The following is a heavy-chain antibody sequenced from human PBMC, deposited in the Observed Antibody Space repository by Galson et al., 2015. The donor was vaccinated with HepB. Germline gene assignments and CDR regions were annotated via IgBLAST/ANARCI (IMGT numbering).Heavy chain of an antibody. CDR2: IGNSDSNI. J-gene: IGHJ6*03. V-gene: IGHV3-11*04. D-gene: IGHD5-12*01. CDR1: GFTFRDYY. CDR3: ARDLGSGFYYMDV. Sequence: SLRLSCAASGFTFRDYYMDWIRQAPGMGLDWVAYIGNSDSNIYYGDSVQGRFTIFRDKAKNLLYLQMNSLRDEDTAIYYCARDLGSGFYYMDVWGNGTTVTVSS.